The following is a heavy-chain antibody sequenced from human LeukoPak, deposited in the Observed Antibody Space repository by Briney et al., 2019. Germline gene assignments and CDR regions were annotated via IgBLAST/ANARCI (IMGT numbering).Heavy chain of an antibody. CDR1: GGSFSGYY. D-gene: IGHD3-9*01. V-gene: IGHV4-34*01. Sequence: PSETLSLTCAVYGGSFSGYYWSWIRQPPGKGLEWIGEINHSGSTNYNPSLKSRVTISVDTSKNQFSLSLSSVTAADTAVYYCAVTRSRDDYFDYWGQGTLVAVSS. CDR3: AVTRSRDDYFDY. J-gene: IGHJ4*02. CDR2: INHSGST.